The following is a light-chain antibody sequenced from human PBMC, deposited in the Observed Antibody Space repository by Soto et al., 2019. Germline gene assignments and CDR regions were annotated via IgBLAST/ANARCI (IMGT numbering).Light chain of an antibody. V-gene: IGKV1-27*01. J-gene: IGKJ1*01. CDR2: GAF. CDR3: QKYNSAPWT. Sequence: DIQMTQSPSSLSASVGDRVTITCRASQGISNYLAWYQQKPGKVPKLLIYGAFTLQSGVPSRFSGSGSRTDFTLTISSLQPEDVATYYCQKYNSAPWTFGQGTKLEIK. CDR1: QGISNY.